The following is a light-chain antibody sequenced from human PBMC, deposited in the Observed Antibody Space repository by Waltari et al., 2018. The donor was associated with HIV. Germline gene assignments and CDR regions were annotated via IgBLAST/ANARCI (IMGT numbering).Light chain of an antibody. J-gene: IGKJ3*01. CDR3: QHSSDLPST. CDR1: QTIYHY. V-gene: IGKV1-39*01. CDR2: AAS. Sequence: QLTQFPSSLSASLGDRVTVTCRASQTIYHYLNWYQHQPGKTPKVLFYAASTLQSGVPSRFSASGSGTDFSLTINNLQPEDFATYYCQHSSDLPSTFGPGTKVDLK.